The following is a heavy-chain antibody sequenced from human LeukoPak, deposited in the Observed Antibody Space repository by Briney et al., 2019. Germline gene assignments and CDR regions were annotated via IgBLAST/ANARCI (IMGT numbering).Heavy chain of an antibody. J-gene: IGHJ4*02. CDR1: GFTLSSYA. D-gene: IGHD3-22*01. CDR3: AKKGITYYYESSGYSN. Sequence: GGSLRLSCVASGFTLSSYAMSWVRQAAGTGREWVSAISGSGGSTYYADSVKGRFTISRDNSKNTLYLQMNSLRAEDTAVYYCAKKGITYYYESSGYSNWGEGTLVTVSS. CDR2: ISGSGGST. V-gene: IGHV3-23*01.